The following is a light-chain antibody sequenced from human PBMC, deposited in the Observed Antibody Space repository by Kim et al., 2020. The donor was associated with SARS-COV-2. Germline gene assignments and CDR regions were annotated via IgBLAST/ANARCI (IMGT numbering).Light chain of an antibody. CDR2: DAS. Sequence: GDRVTITCRARHSISSWLAWYQQKPGKAPKLLIYDASSLESGVPSRFSGSGSGTEFTLTISSLQPDDFATYYCQQYNSYLRTFGQGTKVDIK. CDR1: HSISSW. V-gene: IGKV1-5*01. CDR3: QQYNSYLRT. J-gene: IGKJ1*01.